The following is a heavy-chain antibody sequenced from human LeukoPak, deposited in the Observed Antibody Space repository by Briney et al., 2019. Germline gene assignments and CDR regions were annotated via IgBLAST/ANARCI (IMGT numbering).Heavy chain of an antibody. D-gene: IGHD5-18*01. CDR1: GGSISSYY. V-gene: IGHV4-59*01. Sequence: SETLSLTCTVSGGSISSYYWSWIRQPPGKGLEWIGYIYYSGSTNYNPSLKSRVTISVNTSKNQFSLKLTSVTAADTAVYYCARGGGSGYSYGWGQGTLVTVSS. J-gene: IGHJ4*02. CDR3: ARGGGSGYSYG. CDR2: IYYSGST.